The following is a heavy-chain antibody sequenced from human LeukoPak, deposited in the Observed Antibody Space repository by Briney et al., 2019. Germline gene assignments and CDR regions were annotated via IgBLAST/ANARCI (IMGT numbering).Heavy chain of an antibody. Sequence: GGTLRLSCAASGFSFSSHGMSWVRQAPGKGLEWVSGIIGGAGSTYYADSVKGRFTISRDNSKNTLYLQMNSLRAEDTAVYYCARESTPLFDPWGQGTLVTVSS. D-gene: IGHD3-10*01. CDR3: ARESTPLFDP. V-gene: IGHV3-23*01. CDR1: GFSFSSHG. CDR2: IIGGAGST. J-gene: IGHJ5*02.